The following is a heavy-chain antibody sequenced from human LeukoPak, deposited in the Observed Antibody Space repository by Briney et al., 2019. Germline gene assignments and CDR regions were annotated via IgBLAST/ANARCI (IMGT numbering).Heavy chain of an antibody. CDR3: AKPYRSMKQYYFDY. J-gene: IGHJ4*02. V-gene: IGHV3-74*01. Sequence: GGSLRLSCAASGFTFSSYWMHWVRQAPGKGLVWVSRINSDGSSTSYADSVKGRFTISRDNAKNTLYLQMNSLRAEDTAVYYCAKPYRSMKQYYFDYWGQGTLVTVSS. CDR1: GFTFSSYW. D-gene: IGHD2/OR15-2a*01. CDR2: INSDGSST.